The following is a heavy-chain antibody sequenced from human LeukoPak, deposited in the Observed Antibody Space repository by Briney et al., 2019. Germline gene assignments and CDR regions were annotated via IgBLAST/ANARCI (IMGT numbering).Heavy chain of an antibody. V-gene: IGHV4-59*11. J-gene: IGHJ4*02. CDR1: DDSFSSHY. Sequence: SETLSLTCAVSDDSFSSHYWTWIRQPPGKGLEWIGYISYIGRTNYNPSLKSRVTMSVDTSKNQFSLRLRSVTAADTAVYYCARQIASAGTAGFDFWGQGALVTVSS. CDR3: ARQIASAGTAGFDF. CDR2: ISYIGRT. D-gene: IGHD6-13*01.